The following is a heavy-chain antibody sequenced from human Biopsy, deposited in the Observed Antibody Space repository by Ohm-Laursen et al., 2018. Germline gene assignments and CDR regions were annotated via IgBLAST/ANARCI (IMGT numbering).Heavy chain of an antibody. Sequence: SLRLSCAASGFSFSDYYMIWLRQAPGKGLEWVSYISSSGRTMYYADSVKGRFTISRDNANKSLYLQMNSLRAEDTAVYYCATTRSFDNWGQGTLVTVSS. V-gene: IGHV3-11*01. CDR1: GFSFSDYY. J-gene: IGHJ4*02. D-gene: IGHD5-24*01. CDR3: ATTRSFDN. CDR2: ISSSGRTM.